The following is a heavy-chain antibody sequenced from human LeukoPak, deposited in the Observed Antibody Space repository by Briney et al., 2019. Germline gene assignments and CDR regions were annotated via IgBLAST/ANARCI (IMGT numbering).Heavy chain of an antibody. J-gene: IGHJ4*02. D-gene: IGHD3-9*01. CDR3: ARAYYDILTGYYGGAYYFDY. V-gene: IGHV5-51*01. Sequence: GESLKISCKGSGYSFTSYWIGWVRQMPGKGLEWMGIIYPGDSDTRYSPSFQGQVTISADKSISTAYLQWTSLKASDTAMYYCARAYYDILTGYYGGAYYFDYWGQGTLVTVSS. CDR2: IYPGDSDT. CDR1: GYSFTSYW.